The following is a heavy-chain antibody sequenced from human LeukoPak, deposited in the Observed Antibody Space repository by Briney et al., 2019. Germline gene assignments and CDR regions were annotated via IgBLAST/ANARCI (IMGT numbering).Heavy chain of an antibody. V-gene: IGHV4-39*07. CDR2: IYYSGST. D-gene: IGHD6-13*01. CDR3: ARTGGPTYKSSWFI. Sequence: SETLSLTCTVSGGSISSSSYYWGWIRQPPGKGLEWIGSIYYSGSTYYNPSLKSRVTISVDTSKNQFSLKLSSVTAADTAVYYCARTGGPTYKSSWFIWGQGTMVTVSS. CDR1: GGSISSSSYY. J-gene: IGHJ3*02.